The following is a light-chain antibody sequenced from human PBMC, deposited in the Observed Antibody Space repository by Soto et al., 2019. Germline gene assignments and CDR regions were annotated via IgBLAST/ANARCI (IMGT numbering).Light chain of an antibody. CDR1: QSVGSN. CDR2: GAS. V-gene: IGKV3-15*01. CDR3: QQYNNWPLT. Sequence: EKVMTQSPATLSVSPGERATLSCRSSQSVGSNLAWYQQKADQAPRLLIYGASTRATGIPARFSGGGSGTKFTLTISSLQSEDFAVYYCQQYNNWPLTFGGGTKVEIK. J-gene: IGKJ4*01.